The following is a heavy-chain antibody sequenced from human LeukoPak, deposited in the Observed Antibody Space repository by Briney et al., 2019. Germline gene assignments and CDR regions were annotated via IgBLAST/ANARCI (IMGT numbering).Heavy chain of an antibody. CDR1: GFTFDYFA. D-gene: IGHD5-24*01. V-gene: IGHV3-48*01. CDR3: ARDGYNWADL. Sequence: PGGSLRLFCAASGFTFDYFAMSWVRQTPGKGLEWIAYISRISTAIQYADSVKGRFTISRDNGENSLFLQMNSLRVEDTALYYCARDGYNWADLWGQGTLVTVSP. J-gene: IGHJ5*02. CDR2: ISRISTAI.